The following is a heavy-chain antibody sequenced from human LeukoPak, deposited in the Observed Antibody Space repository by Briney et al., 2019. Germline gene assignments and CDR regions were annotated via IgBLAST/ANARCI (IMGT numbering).Heavy chain of an antibody. Sequence: GSSVKVSCKASGGTFSSYAISWVRQAPGQGLEWMGGIIPIFGTANYAQKFQGRVTITADESTSTAYMELSSLRSEDTAVYYCARVRIAARKLDAFDIWGQGTMVTVSS. V-gene: IGHV1-69*01. CDR1: GGTFSSYA. J-gene: IGHJ3*02. CDR2: IIPIFGTA. D-gene: IGHD6-6*01. CDR3: ARVRIAARKLDAFDI.